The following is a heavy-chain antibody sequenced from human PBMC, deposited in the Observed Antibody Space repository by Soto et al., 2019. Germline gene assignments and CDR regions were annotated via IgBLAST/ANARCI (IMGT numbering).Heavy chain of an antibody. D-gene: IGHD2-2*01. J-gene: IGHJ4*02. CDR3: AKDPGKDIVVVPAASY. V-gene: IGHV3-23*01. CDR1: ELNFSSYA. CDR2: ISGSGGST. Sequence: GVSLRLPCAASELNFSSYAMSWVRKTPGKGLEWVSAISGSGGSTYYADSVKGRFTISRDNSKNTLYLQMNSLRAEDTAVYYCAKDPGKDIVVVPAASYWGQGTLVTVSS.